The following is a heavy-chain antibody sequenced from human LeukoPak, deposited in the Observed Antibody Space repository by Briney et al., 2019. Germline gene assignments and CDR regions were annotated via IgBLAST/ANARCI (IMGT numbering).Heavy chain of an antibody. V-gene: IGHV3-30*18. CDR3: AKGGRLRDAFDF. J-gene: IGHJ3*01. D-gene: IGHD2-15*01. CDR1: GFTFSSYG. Sequence: PGWSLRLSCAASGFTFSSYGIHWVRQAPGKGLEWVAVISFDGSDKYYADSLKGRFTISRDNSKNTLYLQGNSLRPEDTAVYYCAKGGRLRDAFDFWGQGTLVTVSS. CDR2: ISFDGSDK.